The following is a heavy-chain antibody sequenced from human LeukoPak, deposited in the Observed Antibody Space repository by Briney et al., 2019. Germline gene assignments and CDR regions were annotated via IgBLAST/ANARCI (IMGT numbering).Heavy chain of an antibody. CDR2: IKQDGSEK. D-gene: IGHD1-14*01. CDR3: ARDGSTAPEPFDY. V-gene: IGHV3-7*01. J-gene: IGHJ4*02. CDR1: GFTFSSYW. Sequence: GGSLRLSCAASGFTFSSYWMSWVRQAPGKGLEWVANIKQDGSEKYYVDSVKGRFTISRDNAKSSLYLQMNSLRAEDTAVYYCARDGSTAPEPFDYWGQGTLVTVSS.